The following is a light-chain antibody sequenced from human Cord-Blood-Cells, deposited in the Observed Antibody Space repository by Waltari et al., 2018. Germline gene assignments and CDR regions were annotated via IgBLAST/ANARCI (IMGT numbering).Light chain of an antibody. V-gene: IGKV1-39*01. CDR3: QQSYSTPLT. CDR2: SAS. Sequence: DIQMTQSPSSLSASVGDRVTITCRASQSISSYLNGYQQKPGKPPKFLIYSASSLQSGVASRFSGSASGTDFTLTISSLQPEDFATYYCQQSYSTPLTFGGGTKVDIK. J-gene: IGKJ4*01. CDR1: QSISSY.